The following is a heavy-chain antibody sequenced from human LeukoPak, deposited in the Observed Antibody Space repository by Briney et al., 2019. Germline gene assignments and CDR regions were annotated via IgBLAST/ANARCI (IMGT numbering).Heavy chain of an antibody. CDR3: AKDAGDYPGY. D-gene: IGHD4-17*01. Sequence: GGSLRLSCAASGFTFSSYAMSWVRQAPGKGLEWVSTVIGSGGSTYYSDPVTGRFIISRDNSKNTLYLQMNSLRVEDTAVYYCAKDAGDYPGYWGQGTLVTVSS. CDR2: VIGSGGST. J-gene: IGHJ4*02. V-gene: IGHV3-23*01. CDR1: GFTFSSYA.